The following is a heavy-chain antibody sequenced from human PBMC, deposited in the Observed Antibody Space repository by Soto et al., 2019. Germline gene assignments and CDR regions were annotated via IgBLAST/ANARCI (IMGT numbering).Heavy chain of an antibody. D-gene: IGHD2-21*01. J-gene: IGHJ4*02. V-gene: IGHV4-39*01. Sequence: QLQLQESGPGLVKPSETLSLTCTVSGGSISTTDHYWGWIRQSPGKGLEWIGSIYYTGTTYYNRSRQGRVAIYVDTSKSQYALNLRSMTAADAAIYYCAGQVTYDIVARACLLDSWGQGTLVIVSS. CDR1: GGSISTTDHY. CDR2: IYYTGTT. CDR3: AGQVTYDIVARACLLDS.